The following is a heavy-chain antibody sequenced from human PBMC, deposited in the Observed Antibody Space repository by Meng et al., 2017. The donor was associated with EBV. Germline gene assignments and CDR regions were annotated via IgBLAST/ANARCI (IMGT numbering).Heavy chain of an antibody. V-gene: IGHV1-69*01. CDR2: FLPRLGAP. CDR3: ASESGRGYTPDY. CDR1: GGPFRYYA. J-gene: IGHJ4*02. D-gene: IGHD3-10*01. Sequence: QGQLVYSAAEVKRPGSSVKVSCKTSGGPFRYYAISWVRQAPGQGLEWLGGFLPRLGAPNYAQKFHGRVKITADESTSTHYMDLSSLRSEDTAIYYCASESGRGYTPDYWGQGTLVTVSS.